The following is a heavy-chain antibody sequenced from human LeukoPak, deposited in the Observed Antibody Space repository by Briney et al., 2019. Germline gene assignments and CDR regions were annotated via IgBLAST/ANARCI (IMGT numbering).Heavy chain of an antibody. CDR3: ARYSLYYYYGMDV. CDR1: GYTFTGYY. D-gene: IGHD5-18*01. V-gene: IGHV1-2*04. J-gene: IGHJ6*02. Sequence: ASVKVSCKASGYTFTGYYMHWARQAPGQGLEWMGWISPSSGGTNYAQKFQGWVTMTRDTSISTAYMELSRLRSDDTAVYYCARYSLYYYYGMDVWGQGTTVTVSS. CDR2: ISPSSGGT.